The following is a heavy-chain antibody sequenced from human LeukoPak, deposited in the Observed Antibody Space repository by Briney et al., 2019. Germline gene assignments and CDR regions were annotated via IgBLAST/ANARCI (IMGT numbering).Heavy chain of an antibody. J-gene: IGHJ4*02. CDR1: GGSISSYY. CDR2: INHSGST. D-gene: IGHD3-10*01. Sequence: PSETLSLTCTVSGGSISSYYWSWIRQPPGKGLEWIGEINHSGSTNYNPSLKSRVTISVDTSKNQFSLKLSSVTAADTAVYYCARGGATHMVRGVYFDYWGQGTLVTVSS. CDR3: ARGGATHMVRGVYFDY. V-gene: IGHV4-34*01.